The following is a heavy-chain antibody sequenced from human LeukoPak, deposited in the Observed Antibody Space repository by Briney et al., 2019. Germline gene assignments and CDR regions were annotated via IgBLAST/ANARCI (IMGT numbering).Heavy chain of an antibody. V-gene: IGHV4-61*01. CDR2: IYYSGST. CDR1: GGSVSSGSYY. Sequence: PSETLSLTCTVSGGSVSSGSYYWSWIRQPPGKGLEWIGYIYYSGSTNYNPSLKSRVTISVDTSKNQFPLKLSSVTAADTAVYYCARSMVRGVITWFDPWGQGTLVTVSS. J-gene: IGHJ5*02. CDR3: ARSMVRGVITWFDP. D-gene: IGHD3-10*01.